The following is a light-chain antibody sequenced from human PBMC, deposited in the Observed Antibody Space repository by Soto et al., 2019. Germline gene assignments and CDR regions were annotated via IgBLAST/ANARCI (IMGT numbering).Light chain of an antibody. J-gene: IGKJ4*01. CDR1: QSVTNQ. CDR2: DAS. CDR3: QQRSNSPLT. V-gene: IGKV3-11*01. Sequence: EIVLTQSPATLSLSPGERATLSCRASQSVTNQFAWYQQKPGQAPRLLICDASNRTTDIPARFSGSGSGTDFTLTIRSPEPEDSAVYYCQQRSNSPLTCGGGTKVEIK.